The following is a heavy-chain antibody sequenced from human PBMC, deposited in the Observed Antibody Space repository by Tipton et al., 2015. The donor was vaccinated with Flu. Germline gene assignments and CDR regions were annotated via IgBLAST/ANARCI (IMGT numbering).Heavy chain of an antibody. Sequence: TLSLTCTVSGGSLSSYYWSWIRQPAGKGLEWIGRIYTSGGTKFNPSLRGRLTMSVDASKKGFSLKFSPVTAAETAVYYCAQSSSWGTIKIFDFWGQGTLVTVSS. V-gene: IGHV4-4*07. CDR1: GGSLSSYY. CDR3: AQSSSWGTIKIFDF. J-gene: IGHJ4*02. CDR2: IYTSGGT. D-gene: IGHD3-16*01.